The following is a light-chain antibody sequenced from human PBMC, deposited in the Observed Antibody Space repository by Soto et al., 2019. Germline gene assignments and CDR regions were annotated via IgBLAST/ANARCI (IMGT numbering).Light chain of an antibody. J-gene: IGKJ2*01. V-gene: IGKV1-5*01. CDR2: DAS. CDR3: QEYDSYSST. CDR1: QSINSW. Sequence: DIQMTQSPSTLSASVGDRVTITCRASQSINSWLARYQQKPGKAPKVLIYDASSFESGVPSRFSGSGSGTEFTLTISSLQPDDFATYYCQEYDSYSSTFGQGTKLEIK.